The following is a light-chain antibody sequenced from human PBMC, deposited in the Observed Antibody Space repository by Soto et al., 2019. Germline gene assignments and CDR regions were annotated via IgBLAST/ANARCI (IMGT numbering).Light chain of an antibody. CDR3: SSYTSSSTLV. J-gene: IGLJ2*01. V-gene: IGLV2-14*01. CDR1: SSDIGSYNH. CDR2: EVS. Sequence: QSALTQPASVSGSPGQSITISCSGTSSDIGSYNHVAWYQQFPGKSPKLMIYEVSNRPSGISNRFSGSKSGNTASLTLSGLQAEDEADYYCSSYTSSSTLVFGGGTKVTVL.